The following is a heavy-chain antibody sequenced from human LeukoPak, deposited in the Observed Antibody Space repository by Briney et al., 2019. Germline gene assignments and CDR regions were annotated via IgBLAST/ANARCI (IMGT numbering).Heavy chain of an antibody. CDR2: ISSSGSTI. J-gene: IGHJ6*03. CDR3: ARDSMITFGGASPASYYYYYYMDV. Sequence: PGGSLRLSCAASGFTFSSYSMSWIRQAPGKGLEWVSYISSSGSTIYYADSVKGRFTISRDNAKNSLYLQMNSLRAEDTAVYYCARDSMITFGGASPASYYYYYYMDVWGKGTTVTVSS. CDR1: GFTFSSYS. V-gene: IGHV3-48*04. D-gene: IGHD3-16*01.